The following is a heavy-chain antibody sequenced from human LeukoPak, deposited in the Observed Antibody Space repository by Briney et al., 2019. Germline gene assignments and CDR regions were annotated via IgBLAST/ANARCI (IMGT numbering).Heavy chain of an antibody. Sequence: GGSLRLSCAASGFTFSSYAMHWVRQAPGKGLEWVAVISYDGSNKYYADSVKGRFTISRDNSKNTLYLQMNSLRAEDTAVYYCARDYDSSGYYHSWGQGTLVTVSS. V-gene: IGHV3-30*04. J-gene: IGHJ5*02. CDR3: ARDYDSSGYYHS. CDR1: GFTFSSYA. CDR2: ISYDGSNK. D-gene: IGHD3-22*01.